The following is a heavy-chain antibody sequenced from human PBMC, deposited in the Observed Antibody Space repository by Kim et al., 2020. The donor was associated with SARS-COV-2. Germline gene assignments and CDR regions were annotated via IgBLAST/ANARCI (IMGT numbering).Heavy chain of an antibody. Sequence: ASVKVSCKASGYTFTSYGISWVRQTPGQGLEWMGWISAYNGNTNYAQKLQGRVTMTTDTSTSTAYMELRSLRSDDTAVYYCASLRYCSSTSCYRESGTNADWFDPWGQGTLVTVSS. CDR3: ASLRYCSSTSCYRESGTNADWFDP. CDR1: GYTFTSYG. D-gene: IGHD2-2*01. CDR2: ISAYNGNT. V-gene: IGHV1-18*04. J-gene: IGHJ5*02.